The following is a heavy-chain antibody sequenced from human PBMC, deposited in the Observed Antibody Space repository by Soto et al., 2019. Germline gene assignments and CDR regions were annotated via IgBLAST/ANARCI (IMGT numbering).Heavy chain of an antibody. CDR2: INPSGGST. Sequence: ASVKVSCKASGYTFTSYYMHWVRQAPGQGLEWMGIINPSGGSTSYAQKFQGRVTMTRDTSTSTVYMELSSLRSEDTAVYYCARASRLVQNYYYYMDVWGKGTTVTVSS. CDR1: GYTFTSYY. CDR3: ARASRLVQNYYYYMDV. J-gene: IGHJ6*03. V-gene: IGHV1-46*01. D-gene: IGHD6-19*01.